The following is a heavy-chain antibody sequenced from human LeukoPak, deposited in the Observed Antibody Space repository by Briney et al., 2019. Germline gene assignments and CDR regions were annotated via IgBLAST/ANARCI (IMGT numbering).Heavy chain of an antibody. V-gene: IGHV3-23*01. CDR2: ISGSGVMT. CDR1: GFTFSNYA. D-gene: IGHD2-15*01. J-gene: IGHJ4*02. CDR3: ANSRYCSGGSCYWYD. Sequence: GGSLRLSCAASGFTFSNYAMSWVRQAPGKGLEWVSGISGSGVMTYYADSVKGRFTISRDNSKNTLYLQMNSLRAEDTAVYYCANSRYCSGGSCYWYDWGQGTLVTVSS.